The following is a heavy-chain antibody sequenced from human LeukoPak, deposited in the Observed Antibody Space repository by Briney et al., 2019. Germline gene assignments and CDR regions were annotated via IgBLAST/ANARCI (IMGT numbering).Heavy chain of an antibody. CDR2: ISWNSGSI. J-gene: IGHJ6*03. Sequence: ARSLRLACAASGFTLDDYAIDWVRQAPGKGLEWVSGISWNSGSIGYADSVKGRFTISRDNAKYSLYLQMNSLRANDVALYYWARGCGGFEYYLYYYMGVSGTGETVTVSS. CDR1: GFTLDDYA. CDR3: ARGCGGFEYYLYYYMGV. D-gene: IGHD2-21*01. V-gene: IGHV3-9*03.